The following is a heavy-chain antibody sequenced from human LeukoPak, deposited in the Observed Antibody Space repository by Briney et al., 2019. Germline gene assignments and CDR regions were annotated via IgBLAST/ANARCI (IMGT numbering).Heavy chain of an antibody. Sequence: SETLSLTCTVSGGSISSYYWSWIRQPQGKGMEWIGYIYYSGSTNYTPSLNSRVTISVDTSKNQFSLKLSSVTAADTAVYCCARVGSSGWYRLSMFDYWGQGTLVTVSS. V-gene: IGHV4-59*01. J-gene: IGHJ4*02. CDR1: GGSISSYY. CDR3: ARVGSSGWYRLSMFDY. D-gene: IGHD6-19*01. CDR2: IYYSGST.